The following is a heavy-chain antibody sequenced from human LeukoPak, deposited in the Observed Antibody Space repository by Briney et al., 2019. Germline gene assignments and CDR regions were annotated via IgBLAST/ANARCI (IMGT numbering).Heavy chain of an antibody. J-gene: IGHJ4*02. CDR2: IYYSGST. D-gene: IGHD3-9*01. CDR3: ARRPRNDILTGTPFDY. Sequence: SETLSLTCTVSGGSISSYYWSWIRQPPGKGLEWIGYIYYSGSTDSNPSLKSRVTISVDTSKNQFSLKLRSVTAADPAVYYCARRPRNDILTGTPFDYWGQGILVTVSS. V-gene: IGHV4-59*01. CDR1: GGSISSYY.